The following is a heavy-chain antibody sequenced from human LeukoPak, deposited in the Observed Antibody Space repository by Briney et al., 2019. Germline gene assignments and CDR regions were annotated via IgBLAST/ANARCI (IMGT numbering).Heavy chain of an antibody. V-gene: IGHV1-69*13. CDR3: ARGVVPAAIDPWDDAFDI. D-gene: IGHD2-2*02. J-gene: IGHJ3*02. CDR1: GGTFSSYA. CDR2: MIPIFGTA. Sequence: ASVKVSCKASGGTFSSYAISWVRQAPGQGLEWMGGMIPIFGTANYAQKFQGRVTITADESTSTAYMELSSLRSEDTAVYYCARGVVPAAIDPWDDAFDIWGQGTMVTVSS.